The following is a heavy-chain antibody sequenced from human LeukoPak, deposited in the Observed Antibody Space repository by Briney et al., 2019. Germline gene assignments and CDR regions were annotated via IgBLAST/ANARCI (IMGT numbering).Heavy chain of an antibody. J-gene: IGHJ5*02. CDR2: IWYDGSNK. CDR1: GFTFSSYG. Sequence: PGGSLRLSCAASGFTFSSYGMHWVRQAPGKGPEWVAVIWYDGSNKYYADSVKGRFTISRGNSKNTLYLQMNSLRAEDTAVYYCAKDPRGIASGSIWFDPWGEGTLVSVSS. D-gene: IGHD6-13*01. V-gene: IGHV3-33*06. CDR3: AKDPRGIASGSIWFDP.